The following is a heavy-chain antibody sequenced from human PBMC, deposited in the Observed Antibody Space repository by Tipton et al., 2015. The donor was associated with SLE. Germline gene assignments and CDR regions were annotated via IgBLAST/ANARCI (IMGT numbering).Heavy chain of an antibody. CDR1: GYTFSNYD. J-gene: IGHJ4*02. CDR3: ARGGVAAAGRPFDY. V-gene: IGHV1-18*01. Sequence: QLVQSGAEMKKPGASVKVSCKASGYTFSNYDINWVRQATGQGLEWMGWISTYNGNTNYAQKFQGRVTMTTDTSTSTVYMDLKSLRSDDTAVYYCARGGVAAAGRPFDYWGQGTLVTVSS. D-gene: IGHD6-13*01. CDR2: ISTYNGNT.